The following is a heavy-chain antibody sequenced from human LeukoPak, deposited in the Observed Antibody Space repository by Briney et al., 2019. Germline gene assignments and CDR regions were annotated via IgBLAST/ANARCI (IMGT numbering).Heavy chain of an antibody. J-gene: IGHJ2*01. V-gene: IGHV7-4-1*02. CDR1: GYTFTSYA. D-gene: IGHD1-26*01. CDR2: INTNTGNP. CDR3: ARDKRLPPRYFDL. Sequence: ASVQVSCQASGYTFTSYAMNWVRQAPGQGLEWMGWINTNTGNPTYAQGFTGRFVFSLDTPVSTAYLQISSLKAEDTAVYYCARDKRLPPRYFDLWGRGTLVTVSS.